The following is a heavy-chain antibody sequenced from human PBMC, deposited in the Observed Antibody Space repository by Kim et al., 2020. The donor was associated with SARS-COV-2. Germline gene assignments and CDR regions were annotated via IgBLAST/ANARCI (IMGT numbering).Heavy chain of an antibody. D-gene: IGHD6-13*01. CDR2: ISWSSGAI. CDR1: GFTFDDYA. CDR3: GKDTIAAAGSAIDS. V-gene: IGHV3-9*01. J-gene: IGHJ4*02. Sequence: GGSLRLSCAASGFTFDDYAMHWVRQAPGKGLEWVSGISWSSGAISYADSMKGRFTISRDNAKKSLYLQMNSLRAEDTAFYYCGKDTIAAAGSAIDSWGQGTLAT.